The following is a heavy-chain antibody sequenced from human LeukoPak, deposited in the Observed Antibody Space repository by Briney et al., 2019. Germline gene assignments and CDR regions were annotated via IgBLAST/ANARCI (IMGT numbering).Heavy chain of an antibody. CDR2: IKQDGSEK. D-gene: IGHD6-13*01. CDR3: ARDPTSSSWPQNWFDP. J-gene: IGHJ5*02. Sequence: GGSLRLSCAASGFTFSSYWMSWVRQAPGKGLEWVANIKQDGSEKYYVDSVKGRFTISRDNAKNSLHLQMNSLRAEDTAVYYCARDPTSSSWPQNWFDPWGQGTLVTVSS. V-gene: IGHV3-7*05. CDR1: GFTFSSYW.